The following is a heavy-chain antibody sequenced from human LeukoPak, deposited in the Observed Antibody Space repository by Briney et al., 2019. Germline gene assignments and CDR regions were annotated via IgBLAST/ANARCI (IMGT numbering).Heavy chain of an antibody. Sequence: GGSLRLSCAASGFSLSKYDIHWVRQGTGNGLEWVSVGTGTAGETYYSDSVKGRFTISRENAKNSLYLQMNSLRVGDTAIYYCARGGTYDILTGYSNDAFDMWGQGTMVTVSS. CDR3: ARGGTYDILTGYSNDAFDM. V-gene: IGHV3-13*01. CDR2: GTGTAGET. J-gene: IGHJ3*02. D-gene: IGHD3-9*01. CDR1: GFSLSKYD.